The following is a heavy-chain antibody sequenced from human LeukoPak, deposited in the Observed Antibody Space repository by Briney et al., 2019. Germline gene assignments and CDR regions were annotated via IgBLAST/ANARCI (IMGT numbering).Heavy chain of an antibody. CDR1: GGSISSYY. Sequence: SETLSLTCTVSGGSISSYYWSWIRQPPGKGLEWIGYIYYSGSTNYNPSLKSRVTISVDTSKNQFSLKLSSVTAADTAVYYCARSGQPGGEFDYWGQGTLVTVSS. CDR3: ARSGQPGGEFDY. D-gene: IGHD1-14*01. CDR2: IYYSGST. V-gene: IGHV4-59*08. J-gene: IGHJ4*02.